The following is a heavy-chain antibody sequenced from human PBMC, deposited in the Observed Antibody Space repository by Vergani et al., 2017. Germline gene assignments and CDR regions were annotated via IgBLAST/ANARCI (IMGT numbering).Heavy chain of an antibody. D-gene: IGHD5-18*01. CDR1: GFTFNSYA. J-gene: IGHJ4*02. Sequence: QVQLVESGGGVVQPGKSLRLSCAASGFTFNSYAMHWVRQAPGKGLGWVAVIWYDETNKYYADSVKGRFTIYRDNSKNTLDLQMNSLRVDDTAVYYCARDSTRYSHGLGLDYWGQGTLVTVSS. CDR3: ARDSTRYSHGLGLDY. V-gene: IGHV3-33*01. CDR2: IWYDETNK.